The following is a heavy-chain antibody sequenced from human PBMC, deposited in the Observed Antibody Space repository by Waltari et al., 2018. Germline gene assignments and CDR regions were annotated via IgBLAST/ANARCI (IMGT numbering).Heavy chain of an antibody. CDR3: ARDLVATPP. J-gene: IGHJ5*02. D-gene: IGHD2-21*02. CDR1: GFTFSRSW. V-gene: IGHV3-7*01. Sequence: EVQLVESGGDLVQPGGSLRLSCAASGFTFSRSWMTWVRQAPGKGLELVGNIQQNGSEKWDADSVRGRFTISRDNAMNSLYLQMNSLRVEDTAVYYCARDLVATPPWGQGTLVTVSS. CDR2: IQQNGSEK.